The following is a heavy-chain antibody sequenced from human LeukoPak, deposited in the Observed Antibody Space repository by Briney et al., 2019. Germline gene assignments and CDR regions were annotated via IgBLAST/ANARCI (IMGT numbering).Heavy chain of an antibody. CDR3: AKIAAAGPPTDAFDI. Sequence: GGSLRLSCAASGFTFDDYAMHWVRQAPGKGLEWVSLISGDGGSTYYADSVKGRFTISRDNSKNSLYLQMNSLRTEDTALYYRAKIAAAGPPTDAFDIWGQGTMVTVSS. J-gene: IGHJ3*02. CDR2: ISGDGGST. CDR1: GFTFDDYA. D-gene: IGHD6-13*01. V-gene: IGHV3-43*02.